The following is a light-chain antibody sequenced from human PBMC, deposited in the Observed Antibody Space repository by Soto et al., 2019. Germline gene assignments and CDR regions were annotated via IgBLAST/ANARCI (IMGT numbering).Light chain of an antibody. CDR2: GAS. V-gene: IGKV3-20*01. J-gene: IGKJ1*01. CDR3: QHYASSPWT. Sequence: EIVLRQSPGTLSLSPGERATLSCRASQSISSNYLTWYQQKPGQAPRLLIYGASSRATGFPDRFSGSGSGTDFTLTISRLEPEDFAVYYCQHYASSPWTFGQGTKVDIK. CDR1: QSISSNY.